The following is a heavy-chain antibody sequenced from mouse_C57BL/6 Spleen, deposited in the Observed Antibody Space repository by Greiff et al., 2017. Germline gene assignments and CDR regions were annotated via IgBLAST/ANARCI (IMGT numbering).Heavy chain of an antibody. CDR1: GYTFTDYY. V-gene: IGHV1-26*01. CDR2: INPNNGGT. J-gene: IGHJ2*01. Sequence: EVKLQQSGPELVKPGASVKISCKASGYTFTDYYMNWVKQSHGKSLEWIGDINPNNGGTSYNQKFKGKATLTVDKSSSTAYMELRSLTSEDSAVYYCARYGSSYLYYFDYWGQGTTLTVSS. D-gene: IGHD1-1*01. CDR3: ARYGSSYLYYFDY.